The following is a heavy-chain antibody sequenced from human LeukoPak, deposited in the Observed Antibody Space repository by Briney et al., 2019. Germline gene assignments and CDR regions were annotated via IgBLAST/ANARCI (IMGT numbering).Heavy chain of an antibody. D-gene: IGHD3-22*01. J-gene: IGHJ4*02. CDR1: GYTFTSYY. CDR3: ARDTSTYYYDSSGPAGTLDY. CDR2: INPSGGST. Sequence: GASVKVSCKASGYTFTSYYMHWVRQAPGQGLEWMGIINPSGGSTSYAQKFQGRVTMTRDMSTSTVYVELSSLRSEDTAVYYCARDTSTYYYDSSGPAGTLDYWGQGTLVTVSS. V-gene: IGHV1-46*01.